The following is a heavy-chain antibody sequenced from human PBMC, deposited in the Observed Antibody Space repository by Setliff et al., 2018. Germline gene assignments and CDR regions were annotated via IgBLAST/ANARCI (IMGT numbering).Heavy chain of an antibody. CDR3: ARGGTFRYFDY. Sequence: SETLSLTCTVSGGALSTYYWSWIRQSPGRGLEYIGYVYYNGAADYSPSLKSRVTLSVDTSKNQFSLKLTSVTAADTAVYYCARGGTFRYFDYWGQGTPVTVSS. CDR1: GGALSTYY. J-gene: IGHJ4*02. D-gene: IGHD5-12*01. CDR2: VYYNGAA. V-gene: IGHV4-59*01.